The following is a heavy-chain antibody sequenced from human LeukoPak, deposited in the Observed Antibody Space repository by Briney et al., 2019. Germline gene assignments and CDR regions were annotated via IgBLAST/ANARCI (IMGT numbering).Heavy chain of an antibody. V-gene: IGHV1-2*02. Sequence: ASVKVSCKASGYTFTGYYMHWVRQAPGQGLEWMGWINPNSGGTNYAQKFQGRVTMTRDTSISTAYMELSRLRSDDTAVYYCARTNIWFGAPLDPWGQGTLVTVSS. J-gene: IGHJ5*02. CDR3: ARTNIWFGAPLDP. CDR1: GYTFTGYY. CDR2: INPNSGGT. D-gene: IGHD3-10*01.